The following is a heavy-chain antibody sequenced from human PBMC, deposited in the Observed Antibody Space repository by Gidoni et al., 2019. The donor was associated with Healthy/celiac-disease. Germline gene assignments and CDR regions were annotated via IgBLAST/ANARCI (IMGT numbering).Heavy chain of an antibody. Sequence: QVQLQESGPGLVKPSQTLSLTCSVPGGCISRGRYSWCWIRQPAGKGLEGIGRIYTSGSTNYNPSLKSRVTISVDTSKNQFSLKLSSVTSADTAVYYCARDYPGPRARKWFGDNLHDAFDIWGQGTMVTVSS. V-gene: IGHV4-61*02. CDR3: ARDYPGPRARKWFGDNLHDAFDI. CDR1: GGCISRGRYS. J-gene: IGHJ3*02. CDR2: IYTSGST. D-gene: IGHD3-10*01.